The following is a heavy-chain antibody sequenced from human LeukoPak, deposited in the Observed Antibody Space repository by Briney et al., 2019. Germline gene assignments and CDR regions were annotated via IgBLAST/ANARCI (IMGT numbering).Heavy chain of an antibody. CDR2: MNPNSGNT. CDR3: ARGLGTVAGPGDYYYYMDV. CDR1: GYTFTSYD. Sequence: GASVKVSCKASGYTFTSYDINWVRQATGQGLEWMGWMNPNSGNTGYAQKFQGRVTMTRNTSISTAYMELSSLRSEDTAVYYCARGLGTVAGPGDYYYYMDVWGKGTTVTISS. V-gene: IGHV1-8*02. J-gene: IGHJ6*03. D-gene: IGHD6-19*01.